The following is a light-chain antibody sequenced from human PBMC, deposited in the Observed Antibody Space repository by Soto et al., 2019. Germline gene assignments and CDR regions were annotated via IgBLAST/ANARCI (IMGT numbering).Light chain of an antibody. Sequence: EIVMTQSPATLSVSPGERATLSCRASQSVANYLAWYQQKPGQTPRLLMYGASTRATGFPARFSGSGSGTEFTLTISSLQSEDFAVYYCQQYNDWPRTFGQGTKVDI. CDR2: GAS. CDR1: QSVANY. CDR3: QQYNDWPRT. J-gene: IGKJ1*01. V-gene: IGKV3-15*01.